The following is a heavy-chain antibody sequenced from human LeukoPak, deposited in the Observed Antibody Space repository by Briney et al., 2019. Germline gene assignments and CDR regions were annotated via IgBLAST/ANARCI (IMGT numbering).Heavy chain of an antibody. Sequence: PSETLSLTCAVYGGSFSGYYWSWIRQPPGKGLEWIGEINHSGSTNYNPSLKSRVTISVDTSKNQFSLKLSSVTAADTAVYYCARDRLWYGDYGNWFDPWGQGTLVTVSS. V-gene: IGHV4-34*01. CDR3: ARDRLWYGDYGNWFDP. CDR1: GGSFSGYY. J-gene: IGHJ5*02. CDR2: INHSGST. D-gene: IGHD4-17*01.